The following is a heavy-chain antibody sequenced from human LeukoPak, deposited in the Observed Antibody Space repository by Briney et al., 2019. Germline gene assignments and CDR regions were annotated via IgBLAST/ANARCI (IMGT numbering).Heavy chain of an antibody. D-gene: IGHD3-16*02. V-gene: IGHV1-2*02. CDR2: ISRNSGGT. J-gene: IGHJ4*02. CDR1: GYTFTGYY. CDR3: ARADLSPTYDYVWGSYRCGYFDY. Sequence: ASVKVSCKASGYTFTGYYVHWVRQAPGQGLEWMGWISRNSGGTNYAQKFQGRVTMTRDTSISTVYMELSRLRSDDTAVYYCARADLSPTYDYVWGSYRCGYFDYWGQGTLVTVSS.